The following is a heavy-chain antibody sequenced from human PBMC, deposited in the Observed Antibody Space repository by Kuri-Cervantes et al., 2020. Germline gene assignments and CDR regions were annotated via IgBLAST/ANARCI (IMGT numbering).Heavy chain of an antibody. V-gene: IGHV5-51*01. D-gene: IGHD2-2*02. CDR1: GYSFTSYW. CDR3: ARPYCSSTSCYTRDAFDI. J-gene: IGHJ3*02. Sequence: GESLKISCKGSGYSFTSYWIGWVRQMPGKGLEWMGIIYPGDSDTRYSPSFQGQVTISADKSISTAYLQWSSLKASDTAMYYCARPYCSSTSCYTRDAFDIWSQGTMVTVSS. CDR2: IYPGDSDT.